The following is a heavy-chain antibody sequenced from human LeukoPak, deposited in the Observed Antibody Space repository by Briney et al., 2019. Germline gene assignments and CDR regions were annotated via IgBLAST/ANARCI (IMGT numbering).Heavy chain of an antibody. Sequence: SETLSLTCTVSGGSISSSTYYWGWVRQPPGKGLEWIGSIYYSGSTYYNPSLKSRVTISVDTSKNQFSLKLSSVTAADTAVYYCARDIRGAAACTRDTNWFDPWGQGTLVTVSS. V-gene: IGHV4-39*07. CDR3: ARDIRGAAACTRDTNWFDP. CDR2: IYYSGST. CDR1: GGSISSSTYY. J-gene: IGHJ5*02. D-gene: IGHD6-13*01.